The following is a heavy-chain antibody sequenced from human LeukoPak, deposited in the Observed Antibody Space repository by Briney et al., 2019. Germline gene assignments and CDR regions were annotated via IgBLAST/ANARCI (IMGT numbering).Heavy chain of an antibody. CDR1: GFIFSNYW. V-gene: IGHV3-30*03. CDR2: ISYDGSNK. D-gene: IGHD3-22*01. J-gene: IGHJ4*02. CDR3: ARGRSGYYPF. Sequence: PGGSLRLSCAASGFIFSNYWMSWVRQAPGKGLEWVAVISYDGSNKYYADSVKGRFTISRDNSKNTLYLQMNSLRAEDTAVYYCARGRSGYYPFWGQGTLVTVSS.